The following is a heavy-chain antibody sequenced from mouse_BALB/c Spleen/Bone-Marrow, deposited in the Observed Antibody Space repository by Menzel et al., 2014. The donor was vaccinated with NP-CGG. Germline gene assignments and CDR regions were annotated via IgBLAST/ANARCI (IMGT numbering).Heavy chain of an antibody. V-gene: IGHV2-9-2*01. D-gene: IGHD1-1*01. J-gene: IGHJ3*01. CDR1: GFSLTSYD. CDR2: IWTGGGT. CDR3: VRGKNLYGTPLAY. Sequence: VHLVESGPGLVSPSQSLSITCTVSGFSLTSYDMNWVRQPPGKGLEWLGVIWTGGGTDYNSAFMSRLSISKNNSKSKVFLKMNSLQTDDTAIYYCVRGKNLYGTPLAYWGQGTLVTVSA.